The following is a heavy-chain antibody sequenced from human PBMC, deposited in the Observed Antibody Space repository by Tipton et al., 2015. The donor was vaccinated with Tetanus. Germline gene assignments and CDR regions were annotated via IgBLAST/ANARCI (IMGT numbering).Heavy chain of an antibody. CDR2: IWNDGSYK. CDR3: ARVGISQNAYSYVYHGLDV. D-gene: IGHD5-18*01. Sequence: SLRLSCEASGFTFSSFGMHWVRQAPGKGLEWVAAIWNDGSYKYYADSVKGRFTVSRDNSKNTLYLEMNSLRAEDTAVYYCARVGISQNAYSYVYHGLDVWGQGTTVTVSS. J-gene: IGHJ6*02. V-gene: IGHV3-33*08. CDR1: GFTFSSFG.